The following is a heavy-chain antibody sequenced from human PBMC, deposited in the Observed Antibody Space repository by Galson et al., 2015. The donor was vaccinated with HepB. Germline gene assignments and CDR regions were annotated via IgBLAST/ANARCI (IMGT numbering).Heavy chain of an antibody. Sequence: SLRLSCAASGFTFSSYAMHWVRQAPGKGLEWVAVISYDGSNKYYADSVKGRFTISRDNSKNTLYLQMNSLRAEDTAVYYCARDGGEPIDYWGQGTLVTVSS. D-gene: IGHD1-26*01. CDR1: GFTFSSYA. CDR3: ARDGGEPIDY. J-gene: IGHJ4*02. V-gene: IGHV3-30-3*01. CDR2: ISYDGSNK.